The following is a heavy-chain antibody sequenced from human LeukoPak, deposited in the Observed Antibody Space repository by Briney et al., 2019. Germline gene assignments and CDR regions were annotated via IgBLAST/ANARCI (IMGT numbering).Heavy chain of an antibody. J-gene: IGHJ4*02. CDR1: GYTFVSYG. CDR2: ISPYNGHT. CDR3: ARDLTRTTTVIDY. D-gene: IGHD4-17*01. Sequence: VSVKVSCKASGYTFVSYGITWVRQAPGQGLEWMGWISPYNGHTNYAQKLQGRITMTTDTSTSTAYMELRSLRSDDTAVYYCARDLTRTTTVIDYWGQGTLVTVSS. V-gene: IGHV1-18*01.